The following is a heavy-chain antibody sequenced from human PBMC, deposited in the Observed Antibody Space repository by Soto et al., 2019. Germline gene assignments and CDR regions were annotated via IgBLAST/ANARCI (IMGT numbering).Heavy chain of an antibody. D-gene: IGHD2-2*01. CDR3: ATPGSNWSSTSCYPPTRLSGVDV. CDR1: GYTLTELS. CDR2: FDPEDGET. J-gene: IGHJ6*03. Sequence: ASVKVSCKVSGYTLTELSMHWVRQAPGKGLEWMGGFDPEDGETIYAQKFQGRVTMTEDTSTDTAYMELSSLRSEDTAVYYCATPGSNWSSTSCYPPTRLSGVDVWGKESRV. V-gene: IGHV1-24*01.